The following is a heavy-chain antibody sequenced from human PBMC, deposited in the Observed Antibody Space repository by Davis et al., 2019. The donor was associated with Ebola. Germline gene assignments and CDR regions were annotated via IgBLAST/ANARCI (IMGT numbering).Heavy chain of an antibody. CDR3: ARGSDYYDSSGALDY. CDR1: GYTFTSYA. V-gene: IGHV1-3*01. D-gene: IGHD3-22*01. J-gene: IGHJ4*02. Sequence: AASVKVSCKASGYTFTSYAMHWVRQAPGQRLEWMGWINAGNGNTKYSQKFQGRVTITRDTSASTAYVELSSLRSEDTAVYYCARGSDYYDSSGALDYWGQGTLVTVSS. CDR2: INAGNGNT.